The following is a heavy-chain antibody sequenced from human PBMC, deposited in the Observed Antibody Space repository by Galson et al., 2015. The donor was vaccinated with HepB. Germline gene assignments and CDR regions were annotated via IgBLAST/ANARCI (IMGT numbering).Heavy chain of an antibody. J-gene: IGHJ4*02. CDR2: ISYDGSNK. V-gene: IGHV3-30*18. CDR3: AKAGPGTGSVYYFDY. D-gene: IGHD7-27*01. Sequence: SLRLSCAASGFTFSSYGMHWVRQAPGKGLEWVAVISYDGSNKYYADSVKGRFTISRDNSKNTLYLQMSSLRAEDTAVYYCAKAGPGTGSVYYFDYWGQGTLVTVSS. CDR1: GFTFSSYG.